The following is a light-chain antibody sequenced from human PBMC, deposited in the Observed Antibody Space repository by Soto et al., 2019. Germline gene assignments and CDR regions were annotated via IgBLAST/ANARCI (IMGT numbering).Light chain of an antibody. CDR3: SSYAGSNGVV. V-gene: IGLV2-8*01. CDR1: SSDVGGYNY. J-gene: IGLJ2*01. CDR2: EVT. Sequence: QSALTQPPSASGSPGQSVTISCTGTSSDVGGYNYVSWYQQHPGKAPKLMIYEVTKRPSGVPDRFSASKSGNTVSLTVSGLQAEDEADYYCSSYAGSNGVVFGGGTKLTVL.